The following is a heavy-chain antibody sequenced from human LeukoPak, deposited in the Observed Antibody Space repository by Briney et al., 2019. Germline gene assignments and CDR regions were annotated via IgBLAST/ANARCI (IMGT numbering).Heavy chain of an antibody. Sequence: SVKVSCKASGGTFSSYAISWVRQAPGQGLEWMGGIIPIFGTANYAQKFQGRVTITADESTSTAYMELGSLRSGDTAVYYCARGGLTTASFDYWGQGTLVTVSS. D-gene: IGHD4-11*01. CDR1: GGTFSSYA. CDR3: ARGGLTTASFDY. J-gene: IGHJ4*02. CDR2: IIPIFGTA. V-gene: IGHV1-69*13.